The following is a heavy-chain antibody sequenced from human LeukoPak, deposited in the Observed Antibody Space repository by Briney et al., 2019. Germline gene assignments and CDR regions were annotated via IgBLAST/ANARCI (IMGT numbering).Heavy chain of an antibody. CDR1: GFTFRSYE. V-gene: IGHV3-48*03. CDR3: ARDPPDY. Sequence: GGSLRLSCAASGFTFRSYEMNWVRQAPGKGLEWVSYILNSGTTTYCADSVKGRFTISRDNAKNSLYLQMNSLRAEDTGVYYCARDPPDYWGQGILVTVSS. CDR2: ILNSGTTT. J-gene: IGHJ4*02.